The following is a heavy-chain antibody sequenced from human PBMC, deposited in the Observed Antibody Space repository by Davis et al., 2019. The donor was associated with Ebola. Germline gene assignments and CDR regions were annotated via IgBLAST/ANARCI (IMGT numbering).Heavy chain of an antibody. Sequence: GGSLRLSCAASGVTFSSYYMNWVRQAPGKGLEWVSAISGSGGSTYYADSVKGRFTISRDNSKNTLYLQMNSLRAEDTAVYYCAKRLVEEVYYYGMDVWGQGTTVTVSS. V-gene: IGHV3-23*01. CDR2: ISGSGGST. J-gene: IGHJ6*02. D-gene: IGHD6-6*01. CDR1: GVTFSSYY. CDR3: AKRLVEEVYYYGMDV.